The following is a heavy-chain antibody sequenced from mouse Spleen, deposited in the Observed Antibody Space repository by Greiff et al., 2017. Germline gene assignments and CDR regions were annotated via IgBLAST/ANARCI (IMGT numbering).Heavy chain of an antibody. Sequence: VQLQQSGPELVKPGASVKISCKASGYTFTDYYMNWVKQSHGKSLEWIGDINPNNGGTSYNQKFKGKATLTVDKSSSTAYMELRSLTSEDSAVYYCAGDYGSHFDYWGQGTTLTVSS. J-gene: IGHJ2*01. CDR3: AGDYGSHFDY. CDR2: INPNNGGT. V-gene: IGHV1-26*01. D-gene: IGHD1-1*01. CDR1: GYTFTDYY.